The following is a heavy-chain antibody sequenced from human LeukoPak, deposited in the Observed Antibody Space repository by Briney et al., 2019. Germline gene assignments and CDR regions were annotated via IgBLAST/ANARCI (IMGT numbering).Heavy chain of an antibody. J-gene: IGHJ6*02. V-gene: IGHV3-7*02. D-gene: IGHD3-3*01. CDR1: GFTFSSHW. CDR3: ARRGITISGVLVYHYSGLDV. CDR2: IKDDGSEN. Sequence: QTGGSLRLSCAGSGFTFSSHWMNWVRQAPGKGLEWVASIKDDGSENHFLDSVNGRFAISRDNAKNSLYLQMSSLRAEDTAVYYCARRGITISGVLVYHYSGLDVWGQGTTVTVSS.